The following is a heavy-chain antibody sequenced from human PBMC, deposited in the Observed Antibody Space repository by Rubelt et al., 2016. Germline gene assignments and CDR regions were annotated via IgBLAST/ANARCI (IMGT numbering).Heavy chain of an antibody. Sequence: WVSSISGGSTYYADSRKGRFTISRDNSKNTLHLQMNSLRAEDTAVFYCACHTSGYYYVGEDAFDIWGQGTMVTVSS. CDR2: ISGGST. D-gene: IGHD3-22*01. V-gene: IGHV3-38-3*01. CDR3: ACHTSGYYYVGEDAFDI. J-gene: IGHJ3*02.